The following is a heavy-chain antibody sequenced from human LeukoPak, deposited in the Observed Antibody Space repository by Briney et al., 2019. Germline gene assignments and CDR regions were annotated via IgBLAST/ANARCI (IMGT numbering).Heavy chain of an antibody. D-gene: IGHD3-10*01. CDR2: IYYTGNT. CDR3: TKSDGYGLIRI. Sequence: SGTPSPPCSGSGDSIIGFYWGWVRQPPREGLEWIGNIYYTGNTYYNSSLKSRVTISLDTSKNQFSLKVISMTAADTAAYYCTKSDGYGLIRICGRGTMVTVSS. CDR1: GDSIIGFY. J-gene: IGHJ3*02. V-gene: IGHV4-39*07.